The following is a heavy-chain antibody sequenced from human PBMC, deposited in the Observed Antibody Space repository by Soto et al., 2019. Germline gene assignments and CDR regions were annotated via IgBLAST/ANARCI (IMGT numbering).Heavy chain of an antibody. V-gene: IGHV3-23*01. CDR3: ARWSYLDY. CDR2: ISGSDGKT. CDR1: GFSFGGYA. J-gene: IGHJ4*02. Sequence: LRLSCAASGFSFGGYALSWVRQAPGKGLEWVSTISGSDGKTFYADSVKGRFSISRDTSQSTLYLQMNSLRADDTAMYYCARWSYLDYWGQGTRVTSPQ. D-gene: IGHD3-3*01.